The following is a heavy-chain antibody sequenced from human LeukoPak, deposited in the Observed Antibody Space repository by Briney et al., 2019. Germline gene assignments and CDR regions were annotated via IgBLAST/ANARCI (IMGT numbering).Heavy chain of an antibody. D-gene: IGHD3-3*01. CDR3: AADRSYDFWSGYYTRAFDI. V-gene: IGHV1-58*02. Sequence: GASVKVSCKASGFTFTSSAMQWVRQARGQRLEWIGWIVVGSGNTNYAQKFQERVTITRDMSTSTAYMELSSLRSEDTAVYYCAADRSYDFWSGYYTRAFDIWGQGTMVTVSS. J-gene: IGHJ3*02. CDR2: IVVGSGNT. CDR1: GFTFTSSA.